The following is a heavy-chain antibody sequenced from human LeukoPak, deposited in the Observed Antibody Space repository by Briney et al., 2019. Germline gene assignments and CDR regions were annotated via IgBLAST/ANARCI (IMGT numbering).Heavy chain of an antibody. V-gene: IGHV3-21*01. D-gene: IGHD3-16*01. CDR3: ARGNLGGHYYYGMDV. CDR2: ISSRNSFI. J-gene: IGHJ6*02. Sequence: GGSLRLSCEGSGINFSDYTMNWVRQAPGKGLEWVSSISSRNSFIHYADSVKGRFTISRDNAKNSLYLQMNSLRAEDTAVYYCARGNLGGHYYYGMDVWGQGTTVTVSS. CDR1: GINFSDYT.